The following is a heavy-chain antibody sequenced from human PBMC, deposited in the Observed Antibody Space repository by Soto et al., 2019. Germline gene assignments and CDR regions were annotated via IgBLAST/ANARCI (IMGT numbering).Heavy chain of an antibody. CDR3: AREVAIFGVGFMAV. Sequence: SETLSLTCSVGGGSISSYYWSWIRQPPGKGLEWIGYIYYSGSTNYNPSLKSRVTISVDTSKNQFSLKLSSVTAADTAVYYCAREVAIFGVGFMAVWGKGTTVIVSS. V-gene: IGHV4-59*01. CDR1: GGSISSYY. CDR2: IYYSGST. J-gene: IGHJ6*03. D-gene: IGHD3-3*01.